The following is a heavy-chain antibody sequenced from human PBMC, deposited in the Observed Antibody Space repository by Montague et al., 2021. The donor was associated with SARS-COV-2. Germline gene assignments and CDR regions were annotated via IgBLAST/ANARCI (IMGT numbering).Heavy chain of an antibody. J-gene: IGHJ4*02. D-gene: IGHD3-16*01. CDR2: ISYDGSNK. V-gene: IGHV3-30*09. CDR1: GFTSSGYA. CDR3: ARDRLKWGMITFGGNDY. Sequence: SLSLSWSASGFTSSGYAIYWVRQAPGKGLEWVALISYDGSNKYYADSVKGRFAISRDNSKNTLYLQMNSLRAEDTAVYFCARDRLKWGMITFGGNDYWGQGTLVTVSS.